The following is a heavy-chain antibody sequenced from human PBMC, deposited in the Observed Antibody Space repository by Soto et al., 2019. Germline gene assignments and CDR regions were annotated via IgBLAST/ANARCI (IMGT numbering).Heavy chain of an antibody. Sequence: SETLSLTCTVSGVSINSYYWIWIRQPPGKGLEWIGFIFYSGSTNYNPSLKSRVTISIDTSKNQFSLKLSSVTAADTAVYYCARRYGYSFDYWGQGTLVTVSS. CDR3: ARRYGYSFDY. CDR1: GVSINSYY. V-gene: IGHV4-59*01. CDR2: IFYSGST. D-gene: IGHD4-4*01. J-gene: IGHJ4*02.